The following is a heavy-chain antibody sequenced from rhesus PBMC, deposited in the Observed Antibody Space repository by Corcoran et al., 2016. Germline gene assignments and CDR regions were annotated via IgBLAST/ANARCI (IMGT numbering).Heavy chain of an antibody. CDR1: GFSISTTGTG. D-gene: IGHD6-25*01. V-gene: IGHV2-95*01. J-gene: IGHJ4*01. Sequence: QVTLKESGPALVKPTQTLTLTCTFSGFSISTTGTGVGWIRQPPGKALEWLASIYWNDSKYYTTSLKSSLTISKDTSKNQVVRTMTNMDPVDTATYYCARVPGGSGNWGDYWGQGVLVTVSS. CDR3: ARVPGGSGNWGDY. CDR2: IYWNDSK.